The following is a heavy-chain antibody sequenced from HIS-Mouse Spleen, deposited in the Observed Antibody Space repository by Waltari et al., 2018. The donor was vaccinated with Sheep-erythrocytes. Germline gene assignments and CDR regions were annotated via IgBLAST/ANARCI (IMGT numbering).Heavy chain of an antibody. J-gene: IGHJ4*02. CDR1: GFTFSSYS. D-gene: IGHD1-26*01. Sequence: EVQLVESGGGLVKPGGSLRLSCAASGFTFSSYSMNWVRQAPGKGLEWVSSISSSSSYIYSADSVKGRFTISRDNAKNSLYLQRNSLRAEDTAVYYCARVASGATFDYWGQGMLVTVSS. CDR2: ISSSSSYI. V-gene: IGHV3-21*01. CDR3: ARVASGATFDY.